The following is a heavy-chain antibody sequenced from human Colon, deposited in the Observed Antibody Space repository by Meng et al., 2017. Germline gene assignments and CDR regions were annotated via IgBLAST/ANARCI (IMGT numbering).Heavy chain of an antibody. CDR2: IRNEPRSFTT. D-gene: IGHD3-22*01. J-gene: IGHJ4*02. V-gene: IGHV3-72*01. CDR3: ARSADSSGWHQEFDH. Sequence: GESLKISCAASRFTFSDYYMDWVRQAPGKGLEWVGRIRNEPRSFTTEYAASVRGRFTISRDDSKNSLYLQMSSLKTEDTAVYYCARSADSSGWHQEFDHWGQGTVVTVSS. CDR1: RFTFSDYY.